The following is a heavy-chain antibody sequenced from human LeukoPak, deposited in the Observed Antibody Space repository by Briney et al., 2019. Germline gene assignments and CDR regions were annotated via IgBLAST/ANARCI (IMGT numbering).Heavy chain of an antibody. CDR1: GFTFSSYA. CDR2: ISGSGGST. V-gene: IGHV3-23*01. Sequence: GGSLRLSCAASGFTFSSYAMSWVRQAPGKGLEWVSAISGSGGSTYCADSVKGRFTISRDNSKNTLYLQMNSLRAEDTAVYYCARDIGSGWYDACDYWGQGTLVTVSS. D-gene: IGHD6-19*01. J-gene: IGHJ4*02. CDR3: ARDIGSGWYDACDY.